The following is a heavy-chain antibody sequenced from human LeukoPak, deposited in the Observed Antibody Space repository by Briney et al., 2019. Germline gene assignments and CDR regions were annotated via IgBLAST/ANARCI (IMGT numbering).Heavy chain of an antibody. V-gene: IGHV4-34*01. CDR2: INHSGST. Sequence: SETLSLTCAVYGWSFSGYYWSWIRQPPGKGLEWIGEINHSGSTNYNPSLKSRVTISVDTSKNQFSLKLSSVTAADTAVYYCATGGRHSYGSGRHQQNPFDYWGQGTLVTVSS. CDR1: GWSFSGYY. J-gene: IGHJ4*02. D-gene: IGHD3-10*01. CDR3: ATGGRHSYGSGRHQQNPFDY.